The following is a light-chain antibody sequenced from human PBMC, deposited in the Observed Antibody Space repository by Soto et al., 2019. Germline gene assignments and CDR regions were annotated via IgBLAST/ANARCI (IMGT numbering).Light chain of an antibody. CDR3: QKYNSAPRT. Sequence: DIRMTQSPSSLSASVGDRVTITCRASQGISNYLAWYQQKPGKVPKLLIYAASTLRSGVPSRFSGSGSRTDFTLTISSLQPEDVATYYCQKYNSAPRTFGQGTKVEIK. CDR2: AAS. CDR1: QGISNY. J-gene: IGKJ1*01. V-gene: IGKV1-27*01.